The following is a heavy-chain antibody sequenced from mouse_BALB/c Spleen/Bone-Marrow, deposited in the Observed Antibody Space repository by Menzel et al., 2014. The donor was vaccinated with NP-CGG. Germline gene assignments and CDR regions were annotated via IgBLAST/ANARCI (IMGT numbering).Heavy chain of an antibody. J-gene: IGHJ4*01. CDR2: IDPANGNT. Sequence: EVQLQQSWAELVKPGASVKLSCTASGFNIKDTYMHWVKQRPEQGLEWIGRIDPANGNTKYDPKFQGKVTITADTSSNTAYLQLSSLTSEDTAVYYCARWEYYAMDYWGQGTSVTVSS. V-gene: IGHV14-3*02. CDR3: ARWEYYAMDY. CDR1: GFNIKDTY. D-gene: IGHD4-1*01.